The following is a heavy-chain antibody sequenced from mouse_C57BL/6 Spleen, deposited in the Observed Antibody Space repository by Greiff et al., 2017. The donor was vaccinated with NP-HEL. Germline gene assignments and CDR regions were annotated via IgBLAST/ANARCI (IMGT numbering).Heavy chain of an antibody. Sequence: EVQVVESGGGLVQPGGSMKLSCVASGFTFSNYWMNWVRQSPEKGLEWVAQIRLKSDNYATHYAESVQGRFTISRDDSKSSVYLQMNNLRAEDTGIYYCTVYYGNPYYFDYWGQGTTLTVSS. CDR3: TVYYGNPYYFDY. D-gene: IGHD2-1*01. V-gene: IGHV6-3*01. CDR2: IRLKSDNYAT. CDR1: GFTFSNYW. J-gene: IGHJ2*01.